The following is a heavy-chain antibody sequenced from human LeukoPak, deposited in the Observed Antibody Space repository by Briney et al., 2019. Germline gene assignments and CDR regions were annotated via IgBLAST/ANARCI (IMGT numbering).Heavy chain of an antibody. CDR2: VSAYADNT. Sequence: ASVKVSCKASGYTFTSYGITWVRQAPGQGLEWMGWVSAYADNTNYVQKIQGRVTMTKDTSTSTAYMELRSLRSDDTAVYYCARDCIGCHGFDYWGQGTLVTVSS. CDR3: ARDCIGCHGFDY. V-gene: IGHV1-18*01. CDR1: GYTFTSYG. J-gene: IGHJ4*02. D-gene: IGHD2-15*01.